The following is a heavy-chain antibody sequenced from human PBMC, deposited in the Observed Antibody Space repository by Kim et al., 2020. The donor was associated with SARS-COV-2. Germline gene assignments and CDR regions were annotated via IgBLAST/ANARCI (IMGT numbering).Heavy chain of an antibody. CDR3: GRDGGYGYGGDAYDI. D-gene: IGHD5-18*01. CDR1: GFTFSSYW. V-gene: IGHV3-7*01. CDR2: IKQDGSDK. J-gene: IGHJ3*02. Sequence: GGSLRLSCVASGFTFSSYWMSWLRQAPGKGLEWVANIKQDGSDKNYVDSLQGRFTISRDNAKNALYLEMNSLRPEDTAVYYCGRDGGYGYGGDAYDIWGQGTMGTVSP.